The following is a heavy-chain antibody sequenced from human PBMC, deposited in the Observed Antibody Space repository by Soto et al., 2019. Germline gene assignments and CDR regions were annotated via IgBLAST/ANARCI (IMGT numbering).Heavy chain of an antibody. V-gene: IGHV1-18*04. CDR1: GYSFTTHG. CDR2: ISAYNGAT. Sequence: ASVKVSCKASGYSFTTHGISWVRRAPGHGLEWMGWISAYNGATHYVQRFQGRLTMTTDTSTSTAYMELRSLTSDDTAVYYCARDPPFSGILRGTPLMDVWGQGTTVTVSS. D-gene: IGHD4-17*01. J-gene: IGHJ6*02. CDR3: ARDPPFSGILRGTPLMDV.